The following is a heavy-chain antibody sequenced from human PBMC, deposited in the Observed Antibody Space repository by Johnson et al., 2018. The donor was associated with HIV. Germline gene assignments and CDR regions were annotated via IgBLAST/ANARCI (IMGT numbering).Heavy chain of an antibody. CDR3: AKSPQWLVTDAFDI. Sequence: VQLVESGGGLVQPGGSLRLSCGASGFTFSDSYMNWIRQAPGKGLEWVSGISWNSGSIGYADSVKGRFTISRDNANNSLYLQMNSLRAEDTALYYCAKSPQWLVTDAFDIWGQGTMVTVSS. V-gene: IGHV3-9*01. D-gene: IGHD6-19*01. CDR1: GFTFSDSY. J-gene: IGHJ3*02. CDR2: ISWNSGSI.